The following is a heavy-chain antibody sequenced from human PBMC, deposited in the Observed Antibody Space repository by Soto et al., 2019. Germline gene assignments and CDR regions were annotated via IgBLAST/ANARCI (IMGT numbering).Heavy chain of an antibody. Sequence: ASVKVSCKASGYTFTSYDINWVRQATGQGLEWMGWMNPNSGNTGYAQKFQVRVTMTRNTSISTAYMELSSLRSEDTAVYYCARPGSSWYTAGRTYYYYGMDVWGQGTTVTVSS. CDR2: MNPNSGNT. CDR3: ARPGSSWYTAGRTYYYYGMDV. CDR1: GYTFTSYD. D-gene: IGHD6-13*01. J-gene: IGHJ6*02. V-gene: IGHV1-8*01.